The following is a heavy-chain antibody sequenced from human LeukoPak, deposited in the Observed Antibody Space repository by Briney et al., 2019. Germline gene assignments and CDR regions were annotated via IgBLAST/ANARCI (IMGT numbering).Heavy chain of an antibody. Sequence: SETLSLACTVSGGSISSYYWSWIRQPPGKGLEWVGYIYYSGSTNYNPSLKSRVTTSVDTSKNQLSLKLSSVTAADTAVYYCARVIGYCSSTSCFGYFGYWGQGTLVTVSS. J-gene: IGHJ4*02. CDR1: GGSISSYY. CDR3: ARVIGYCSSTSCFGYFGY. V-gene: IGHV4-59*08. CDR2: IYYSGST. D-gene: IGHD2-2*01.